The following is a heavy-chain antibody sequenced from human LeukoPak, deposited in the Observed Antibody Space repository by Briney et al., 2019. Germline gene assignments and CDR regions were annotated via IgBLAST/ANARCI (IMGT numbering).Heavy chain of an antibody. CDR3: AKPHTPYCSGGTCYLFDF. J-gene: IGHJ4*02. CDR2: INNNGGST. D-gene: IGHD2-15*01. Sequence: PGGSLRLSCAASGFTFSSYAMSWVRQAPRKGLEWVSHINNNGGSTSYADSVKGRFTISRDNSKNTLYLQLNSLRAEDTAVYYCAKPHTPYCSGGTCYLFDFWGQGTLVTVSS. CDR1: GFTFSSYA. V-gene: IGHV3-23*01.